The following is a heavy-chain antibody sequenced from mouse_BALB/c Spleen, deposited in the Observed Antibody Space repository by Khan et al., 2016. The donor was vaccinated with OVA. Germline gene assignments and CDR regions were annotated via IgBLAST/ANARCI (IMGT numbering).Heavy chain of an antibody. J-gene: IGHJ2*01. Sequence: EVQLQESGPGLVKPSQSLSLTCTVTGYSITSGYGWNWIRQFPGNKLEWMGYISYSGSTNYNPSLKSRFSIPRDTSKNQFFLQLNSVTTEDTATYYRARTARIKYWGQGTTLTVSS. CDR3: ARTARIKY. CDR2: ISYSGST. CDR1: GYSITSGYG. D-gene: IGHD1-2*01. V-gene: IGHV3-2*02.